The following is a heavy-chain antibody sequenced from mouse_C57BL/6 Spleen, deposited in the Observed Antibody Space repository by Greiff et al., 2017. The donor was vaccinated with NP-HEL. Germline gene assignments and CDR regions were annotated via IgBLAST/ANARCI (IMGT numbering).Heavy chain of an antibody. V-gene: IGHV1-52*01. D-gene: IGHD1-1*01. CDR2: IDPSDSET. CDR3: ARGGATTVGAMDY. CDR1: GYTFTSYW. Sequence: QVQLQQPGAELVRPGSSVKLSCKASGYTFTSYWMHWVKQRPIQGLEWIGNIDPSDSETHYNQKFKDKATLTVDKSSSTAYMQLSSLTSEDSAVYYCARGGATTVGAMDYWGQGTSVTVSS. J-gene: IGHJ4*01.